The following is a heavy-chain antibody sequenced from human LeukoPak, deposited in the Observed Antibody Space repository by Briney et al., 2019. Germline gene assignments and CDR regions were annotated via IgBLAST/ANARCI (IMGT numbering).Heavy chain of an antibody. V-gene: IGHV3-21*01. CDR2: ISSSSSYI. Sequence: KAGGSLRLSCAASGFTFSSYSMNWVRQAPGKGLEWVSSISSSSSYIYYADSVKGRFTISRDNAKNSLYLQMNSLRAEDTAVYYCASNSPRGHNAFDIWGQGTMVTVSS. D-gene: IGHD2-21*01. CDR1: GFTFSSYS. CDR3: ASNSPRGHNAFDI. J-gene: IGHJ3*02.